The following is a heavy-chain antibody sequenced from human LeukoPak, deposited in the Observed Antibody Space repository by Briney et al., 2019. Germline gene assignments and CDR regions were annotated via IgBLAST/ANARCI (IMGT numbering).Heavy chain of an antibody. CDR2: IRSKAYGGTT. V-gene: IGHV3-49*04. CDR1: GFTYGDYA. Sequence: GGSLRLSCTDSGFTYGDYAMTWVRQAPGKGLEWVVFIRSKAYGGTTEYAASLKGRFTISRDDSKSIAYPQMNSLKTEDTAVYHCTRDAPGIYYYDSSGYYWGQGTLVTVSS. CDR3: TRDAPGIYYYDSSGYY. D-gene: IGHD3-22*01. J-gene: IGHJ4*02.